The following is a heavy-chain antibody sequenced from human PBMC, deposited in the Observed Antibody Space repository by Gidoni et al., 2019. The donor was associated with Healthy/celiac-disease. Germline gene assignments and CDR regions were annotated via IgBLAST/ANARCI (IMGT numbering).Heavy chain of an antibody. CDR3: ASRRQYYYGSVPPHHDY. J-gene: IGHJ4*02. D-gene: IGHD3-10*01. CDR1: GFTFSSYA. CDR2: ISGSGGST. Sequence: EVQLLESGGGLVQPGGSLRLSCAASGFTFSSYAMSWVRQAPGKGLEWVSAISGSGGSTYYADSVKGRFTISRDNSKNTLYLQMNSLRAEDTAVYYCASRRQYYYGSVPPHHDYWGQGTLVTVSS. V-gene: IGHV3-23*01.